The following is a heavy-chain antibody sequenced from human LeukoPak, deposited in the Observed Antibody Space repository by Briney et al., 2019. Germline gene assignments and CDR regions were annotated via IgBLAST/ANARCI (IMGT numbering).Heavy chain of an antibody. CDR2: IYYSGST. V-gene: IGHV4-59*01. CDR3: ARDQREGWFDP. J-gene: IGHJ5*02. CDR1: GGSISSYY. Sequence: SETLSLTCTVSGGSISSYYWSWIRQPPGKGLEWIGYIYYSGSTNYNPSLKSRVTVSVDTSKNQFSLKLSSVTAADTAVYYCARDQREGWFDPWGQGTLVTVSS.